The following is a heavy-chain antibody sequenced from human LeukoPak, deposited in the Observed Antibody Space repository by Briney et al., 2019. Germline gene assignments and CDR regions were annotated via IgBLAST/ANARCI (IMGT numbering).Heavy chain of an antibody. V-gene: IGHV3-33*01. CDR3: ARDRAAAYLDY. Sequence: PGRSLRLSCAASGFTFRNQGMHWVRQAPGKGLEWVAIIWYDGSNKYYADSVKGRFTISRDNSKNTLYLQMNSLRVEDTAVYYCARDRAAAYLDYWGQGTLVTVPS. J-gene: IGHJ4*02. CDR1: GFTFRNQG. D-gene: IGHD6-13*01. CDR2: IWYDGSNK.